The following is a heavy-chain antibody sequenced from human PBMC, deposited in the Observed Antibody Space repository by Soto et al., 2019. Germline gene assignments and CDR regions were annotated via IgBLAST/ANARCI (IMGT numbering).Heavy chain of an antibody. CDR1: GYTFTSYA. Sequence: ASVKVSCKASGYTFTSYAMHWVRQAPGQRLEWMGWINAGNGNTKYSQKFQGRVTITRDTSASTACMELSSLRSEDTAVYYCARIYTPMIKVLGETNHEGTYNDYWGQGTLVTVSS. V-gene: IGHV1-3*01. CDR2: INAGNGNT. CDR3: ARIYTPMIKVLGETNHEGTYNDY. J-gene: IGHJ4*02. D-gene: IGHD3-16*01.